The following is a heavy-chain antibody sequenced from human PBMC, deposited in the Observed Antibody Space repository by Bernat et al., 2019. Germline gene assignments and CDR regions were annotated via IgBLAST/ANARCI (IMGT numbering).Heavy chain of an antibody. Sequence: EVQLVESGGGLVQPGGSLRLSCAASGFTFSSYSMNWVRQAPGKVLEWVSYISSSSSTIYYADSEKVRFTIYRDNHKNSVYLQMNRLRDADTAVYYCARSQSGDYSSSRYSHYYYYGMDVWGQGTTVTVSS. D-gene: IGHD6-13*01. V-gene: IGHV3-48*02. J-gene: IGHJ6*02. CDR2: ISSSSSTI. CDR1: GFTFSSYS. CDR3: ARSQSGDYSSSRYSHYYYYGMDV.